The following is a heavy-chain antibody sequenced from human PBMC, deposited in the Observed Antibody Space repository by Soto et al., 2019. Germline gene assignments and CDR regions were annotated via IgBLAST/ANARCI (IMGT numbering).Heavy chain of an antibody. CDR3: ARGSLVRGVISWFDP. J-gene: IGHJ5*02. CDR1: GYTFTSYA. CDR2: INAGNGNT. D-gene: IGHD3-10*01. V-gene: IGHV1-3*01. Sequence: ASVKVSCKASGYTFTSYAMHWLLQAPGQRLEWMGWINAGNGNTKYSQKFQGRVTITRDTSASTAYMELSSLRSEDTAVYYCARGSLVRGVISWFDPWGQGTLVTVSS.